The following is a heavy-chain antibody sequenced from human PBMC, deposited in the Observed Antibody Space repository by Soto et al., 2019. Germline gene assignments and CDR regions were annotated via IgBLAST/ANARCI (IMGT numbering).Heavy chain of an antibody. J-gene: IGHJ6*02. CDR1: GGTFSSYA. Sequence: SVQVSCKASGGTFSSYAISWVRQAPGQGLEWMGGIIPIFGTANYAQKFQGRVTITADESTSTAYMELSSLRSEDTAVYYCARDLDCSGGSCHSSVDDYSYGLDVWGQGHTVT. D-gene: IGHD2-15*01. V-gene: IGHV1-69*13. CDR3: ARDLDCSGGSCHSSVDDYSYGLDV. CDR2: IIPIFGTA.